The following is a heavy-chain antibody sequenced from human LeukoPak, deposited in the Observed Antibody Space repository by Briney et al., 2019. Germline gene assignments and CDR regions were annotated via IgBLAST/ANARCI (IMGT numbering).Heavy chain of an antibody. CDR3: ARGKRGYSSSWYDY. CDR1: GGSFSGYY. Sequence: PSETLSLTCAVYGGSFSGYYWSWIRQPPGKGLEWIGEINHIGSTNYNPSLKSRVTISLDTSKNQFSLKLSSVTAADTAVYYCARGKRGYSSSWYDYWGQGTLVTVSS. V-gene: IGHV4-34*01. CDR2: INHIGST. J-gene: IGHJ4*02. D-gene: IGHD6-13*01.